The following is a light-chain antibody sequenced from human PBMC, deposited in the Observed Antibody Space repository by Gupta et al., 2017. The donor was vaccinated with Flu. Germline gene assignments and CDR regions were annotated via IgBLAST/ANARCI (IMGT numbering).Light chain of an antibody. CDR1: SSDVGSYNH. J-gene: IGLJ1*01. CDR3: CSYADSSTLYV. Sequence: QSALTQPASASGSPGQSITISCTLTSSDVGSYNHVSWYQQHPGKDPKLMIYEGGKRPSGVSDRFSGSKSGNTASLTISGLQAEDEADYYYCSYADSSTLYVFGTGTKVTVL. CDR2: EGG. V-gene: IGLV2-23*01.